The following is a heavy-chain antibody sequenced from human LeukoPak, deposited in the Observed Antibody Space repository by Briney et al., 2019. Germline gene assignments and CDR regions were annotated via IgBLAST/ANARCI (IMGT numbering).Heavy chain of an antibody. J-gene: IGHJ4*02. V-gene: IGHV3-48*04. CDR2: ISSSSSTI. Sequence: PGGSLRLSCAASGFTFSSYSMNWVRQAPGKGLEWVSYISSSSSTIYYADSVKGRFTISRDNAKNSLYLQMNSLRAEDTAVYYCARDILYASDYWGQGTLVTVSS. D-gene: IGHD3-3*01. CDR1: GFTFSSYS. CDR3: ARDILYASDY.